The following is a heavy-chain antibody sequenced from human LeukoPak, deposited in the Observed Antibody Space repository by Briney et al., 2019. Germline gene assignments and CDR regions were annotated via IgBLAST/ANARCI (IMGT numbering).Heavy chain of an antibody. J-gene: IGHJ4*02. CDR3: AKDHRTLRYFDWSPNYFDY. CDR1: GFTFSSYA. CDR2: ISGSGGST. D-gene: IGHD3-9*01. Sequence: PGGSLRLSCLASGFTFSSYAVHWVRQAPGKGLEWVSAISGSGGSTYYADSVKGRFTISRDNSKNTLYLQMNSLRAEDTAVYYCAKDHRTLRYFDWSPNYFDYWGQGTLVTVSS. V-gene: IGHV3-23*01.